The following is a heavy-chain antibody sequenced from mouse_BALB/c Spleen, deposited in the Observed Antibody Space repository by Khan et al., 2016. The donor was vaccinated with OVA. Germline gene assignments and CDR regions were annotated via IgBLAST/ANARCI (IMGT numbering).Heavy chain of an antibody. J-gene: IGHJ4*01. CDR2: ISNLAYSI. CDR3: ARGGRYGLYAMDY. Sequence: EVELVESGGGLVQPGGSRKLSCAASGFTFSDYGMAWVRQTPGKGPEWVAFISNLAYSIYYADTVTGRFTISRENAKNTLYLEMSSLRSEDTAMYYGARGGRYGLYAMDYWGQGTSVTVSS. V-gene: IGHV5-15*02. D-gene: IGHD2-14*01. CDR1: GFTFSDYG.